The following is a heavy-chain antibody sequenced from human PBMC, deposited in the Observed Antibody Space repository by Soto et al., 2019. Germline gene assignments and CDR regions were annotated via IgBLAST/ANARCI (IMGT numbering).Heavy chain of an antibody. CDR3: ARGVVPAAYGMDV. D-gene: IGHD2-2*01. Sequence: SETLSLTCTVSGGSISSGDYYWSWIRQPPGKGLEWIGYIYYSGSTYYNPSLKSRVTISVDTSKNQFSLKLSSVTAADTAVYYCARGVVPAAYGMDVWGQGTTVTISS. CDR1: GGSISSGDYY. CDR2: IYYSGST. J-gene: IGHJ6*02. V-gene: IGHV4-30-4*01.